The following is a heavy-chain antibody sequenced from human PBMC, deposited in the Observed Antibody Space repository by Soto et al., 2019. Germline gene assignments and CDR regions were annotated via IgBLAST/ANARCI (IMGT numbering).Heavy chain of an antibody. D-gene: IGHD3-10*01. Sequence: SETLSLTCTVSGGSISSSSYYWGWIRQPPGKGLEWIGSIYYSGSTYYNPSLKSRVTISVDTSKNQFSLKLTSVTAADTAVYYCATSHDPCPGCYSWGQGTLVTVSS. CDR1: GGSISSSSYY. V-gene: IGHV4-39*01. J-gene: IGHJ5*02. CDR3: ATSHDPCPGCYS. CDR2: IYYSGST.